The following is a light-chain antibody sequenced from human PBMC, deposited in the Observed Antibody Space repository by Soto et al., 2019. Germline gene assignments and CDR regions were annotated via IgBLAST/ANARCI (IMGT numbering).Light chain of an antibody. Sequence: QSVLTQPPSVSAAPGQKVTISCSGSSSNIGNNNVSWYQQLPGTAPKLLIYDNDKRPSGIPDRFSGSKSGTSATLGVTGLQTGDEADYYCATWDSSRSAGVFGGGTQLTVL. CDR2: DND. CDR1: SSNIGNNN. V-gene: IGLV1-51*01. CDR3: ATWDSSRSAGV. J-gene: IGLJ2*01.